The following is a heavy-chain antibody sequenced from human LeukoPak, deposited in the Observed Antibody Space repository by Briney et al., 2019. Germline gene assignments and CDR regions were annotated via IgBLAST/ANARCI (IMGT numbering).Heavy chain of an antibody. V-gene: IGHV1-18*01. D-gene: IGHD1-26*01. Sequence: ASVKVSCKASGYTFTSYGISWVRQAPGQGLEWMGWISAYNGNTNYAQKLQGRVTMTTDTSTSTAYMELRSLRSDDTAVYYCARDAEIVGATTALDYWGQGTLVTVSS. J-gene: IGHJ4*02. CDR3: ARDAEIVGATTALDY. CDR1: GYTFTSYG. CDR2: ISAYNGNT.